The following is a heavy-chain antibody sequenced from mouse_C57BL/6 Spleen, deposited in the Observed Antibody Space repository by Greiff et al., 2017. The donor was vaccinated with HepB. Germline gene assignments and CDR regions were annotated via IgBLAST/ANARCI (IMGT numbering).Heavy chain of an antibody. CDR2: IYPSDSET. CDR3: ARSHYYGSSYYWYFDV. J-gene: IGHJ1*03. D-gene: IGHD1-1*01. Sequence: VQLQQPGAELVRPGSSVKLSCKASGYTFTSYWMDWVKQRPGQGLEWIGNIYPSDSETHYNQKFKDKATLTVDKSSSTAYMQLSSLTSVDSAVYYCARSHYYGSSYYWYFDVWGTGTTVTVSS. CDR1: GYTFTSYW. V-gene: IGHV1-61*01.